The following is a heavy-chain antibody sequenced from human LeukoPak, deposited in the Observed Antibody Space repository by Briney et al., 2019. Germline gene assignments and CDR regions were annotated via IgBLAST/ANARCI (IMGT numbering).Heavy chain of an antibody. CDR1: GFTFSSYE. CDR3: ARFLKTGYWAHYYYFDL. J-gene: IGHJ2*01. Sequence: PGGSLRLSCAASGFTFSSYEMNWVRQAPGKGLEWVSYISSSGSTKYYADSVKGRFTISRDNAKNSLYLQMNSLRAEDTAVYYCARFLKTGYWAHYYYFDLWSGGTLVTVSS. V-gene: IGHV3-48*03. D-gene: IGHD3-9*01. CDR2: ISSSGSTK.